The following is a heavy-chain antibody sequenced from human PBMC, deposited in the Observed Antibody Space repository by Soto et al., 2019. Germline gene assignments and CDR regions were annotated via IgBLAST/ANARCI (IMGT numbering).Heavy chain of an antibody. CDR3: ARALGLLAFDP. Sequence: QVQLVESGGGVVQPGRSLRLSCAASGFTFSSYAMHWVRQAPGKGLEWVAVISYDGSNKYYADSVKGRFTISRDNSKNTLYLQMNSLRAEDTAVYYCARALGLLAFDPWGQGTLVTVSS. CDR1: GFTFSSYA. J-gene: IGHJ5*02. CDR2: ISYDGSNK. D-gene: IGHD2-8*02. V-gene: IGHV3-30-3*01.